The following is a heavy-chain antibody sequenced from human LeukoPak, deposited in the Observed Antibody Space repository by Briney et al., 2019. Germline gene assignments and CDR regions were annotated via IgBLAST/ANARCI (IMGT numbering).Heavy chain of an antibody. D-gene: IGHD3-22*01. V-gene: IGHV3-7*03. Sequence: GGSLRLSCAASGFSFSSYWMSWVRQAPRKGLEWVANIKEDESEKGYVDSAKGRFTISRDNAKNSLYLQMNSLRAEDTALYYCARDQYYYDSSGYYIYYFDYWGQGTLVTVSS. CDR1: GFSFSSYW. CDR3: ARDQYYYDSSGYYIYYFDY. CDR2: IKEDESEK. J-gene: IGHJ4*02.